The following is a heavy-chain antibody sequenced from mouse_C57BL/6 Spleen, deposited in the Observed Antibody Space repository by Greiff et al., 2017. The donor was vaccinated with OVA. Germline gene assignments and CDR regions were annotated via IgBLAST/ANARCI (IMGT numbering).Heavy chain of an antibody. D-gene: IGHD1-1*01. Sequence: VMLVESGAELVRPGTSVKVSCKASGYAFTNYLIEWVKQRPGQGLEWIGVINPGSGGTNYNEKFKGKATLTADKSSSTAYMQLSSLTSEDSAVYFCARCTTVYAMDYWGQGTSVTVSS. CDR2: INPGSGGT. J-gene: IGHJ4*01. CDR1: GYAFTNYL. CDR3: ARCTTVYAMDY. V-gene: IGHV1-54*01.